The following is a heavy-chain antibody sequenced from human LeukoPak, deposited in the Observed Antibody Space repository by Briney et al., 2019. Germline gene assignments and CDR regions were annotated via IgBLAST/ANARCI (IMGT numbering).Heavy chain of an antibody. CDR1: GGSISSYY. CDR2: IYNSGST. Sequence: ASETLSLTCTVSGGSISSYYWSWIRQPAGKGLEWIGRIYNSGSTTYNPSLKSRVTMSVDTSKNQFSLKLSSVTAADTTVYYCARGRRSKIGSWYFGNWFDPWGQGTLVTVSS. J-gene: IGHJ5*02. CDR3: ARGRRSKIGSWYFGNWFDP. V-gene: IGHV4-4*07. D-gene: IGHD6-13*01.